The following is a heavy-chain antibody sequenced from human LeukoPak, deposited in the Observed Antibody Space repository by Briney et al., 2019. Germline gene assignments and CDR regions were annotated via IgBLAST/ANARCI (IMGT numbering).Heavy chain of an antibody. Sequence: SETLSLTCTVSGGSISSYYWSWIRQPPGKGLEWIGYIYYSGSTNYNPSLKSRVTISVDTSKNQFSLKLSSVTAADTAVYYCARKWELLRDDAFDIWGQGTMVTVSS. CDR3: ARKWELLRDDAFDI. V-gene: IGHV4-59*08. D-gene: IGHD1-26*01. CDR2: IYYSGST. CDR1: GGSISSYY. J-gene: IGHJ3*02.